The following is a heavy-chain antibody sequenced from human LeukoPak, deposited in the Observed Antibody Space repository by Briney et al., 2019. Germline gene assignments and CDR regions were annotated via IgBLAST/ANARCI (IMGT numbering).Heavy chain of an antibody. D-gene: IGHD3/OR15-3a*01. CDR1: DGSINSYY. CDR2: IYYNGNT. V-gene: IGHV4-59*12. Sequence: SETLSLTCSVSDGSINSYYWNWIRRPPGKGLEWIGYIYYNGNTNYSPSLKSRVTMSVDTSKNLFSLKVSSVTAADTAVYYCAREGLDYRPDYWGQGTLVTVSS. J-gene: IGHJ4*02. CDR3: AREGLDYRPDY.